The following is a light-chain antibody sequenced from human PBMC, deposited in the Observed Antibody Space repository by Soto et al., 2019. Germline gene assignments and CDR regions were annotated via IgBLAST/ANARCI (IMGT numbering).Light chain of an antibody. CDR1: SSDVGGYNY. Sequence: QSVLAQPASVSGSPGQSTIISCTGTSSDVGGYNYVSWYQQHPGKAPKFLIYEVDNRASGVSDRFSGSKSGNTASLTISGLQAEDEADYYRSSYTSSNTLVFGTGTKLTVL. CDR3: SSYTSSNTLV. J-gene: IGLJ1*01. V-gene: IGLV2-14*01. CDR2: EVD.